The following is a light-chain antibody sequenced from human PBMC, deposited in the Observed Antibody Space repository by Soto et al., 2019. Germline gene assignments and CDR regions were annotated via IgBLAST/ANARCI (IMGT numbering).Light chain of an antibody. CDR3: QKYNSAPWT. J-gene: IGKJ1*01. Sequence: EIMMTQSPAPLSVSPGETASLSCRASQSAGNFLAWYQQKPGQAPRLLIYYISTRATGIPARFSGSGSWTEFTLTISSLQPEDVATYYCQKYNSAPWTFGQGTKVDIK. CDR2: YIS. CDR1: QSAGNF. V-gene: IGKV3D-15*01.